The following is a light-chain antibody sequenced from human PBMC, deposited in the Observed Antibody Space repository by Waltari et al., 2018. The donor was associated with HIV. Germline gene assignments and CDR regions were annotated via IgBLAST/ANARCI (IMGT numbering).Light chain of an antibody. Sequence: QSALSQPASVSGSPGQSITISCTGTDGAIDSDFVSWYQHHPGAAPTLIIYEVYHRASGISDRWHASKSGKTASLTISGLRSEDEADYYCCSCMRGRQAFYVFGTGTKVTVL. CDR3: CSCMRGRQAFYV. J-gene: IGLJ1*01. V-gene: IGLV2-14*01. CDR2: EVY. CDR1: DGAIDSDF.